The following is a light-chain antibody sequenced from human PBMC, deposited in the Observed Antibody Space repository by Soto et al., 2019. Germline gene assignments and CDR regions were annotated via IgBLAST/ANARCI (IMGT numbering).Light chain of an antibody. J-gene: IGKJ1*01. CDR2: KAS. CDR3: QQYYSYSRT. CDR1: QSISNW. V-gene: IGKV1-5*03. Sequence: DIQMTQSPSTLSAFVGDRVTITCRASQSISNWLAWYQQKPGKAPKLLIYKASSLGSGVPSRFSGSGSGSDFTLTISSLQPDDLATYYCQQYYSYSRTFGQGTKVEIK.